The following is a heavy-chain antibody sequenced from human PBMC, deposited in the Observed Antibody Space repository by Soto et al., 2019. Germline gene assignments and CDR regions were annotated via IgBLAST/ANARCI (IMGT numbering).Heavy chain of an antibody. CDR3: AKGLSPITMVRGVIITYFDY. CDR2: ISGSGGST. Sequence: PGGSLRLSCAASGFTFSSYAMSWVRQAPGKGLEWVSAISGSGGSTYYADSVKGRFTISRDNSKNTLYLQMNSLRAEDTAVYYCAKGLSPITMVRGVIITYFDYWGQGTLVTVPQ. D-gene: IGHD3-10*01. V-gene: IGHV3-23*01. CDR1: GFTFSSYA. J-gene: IGHJ4*02.